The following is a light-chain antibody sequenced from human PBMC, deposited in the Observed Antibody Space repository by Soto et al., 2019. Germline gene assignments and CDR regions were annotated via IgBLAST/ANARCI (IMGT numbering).Light chain of an antibody. Sequence: EIVMTQSPATLSVSPGERATLSCRASQSVSSNLAWYQQKPGQAPRLLIYGASTRATGIPARFSGSGSGTEFTLTISSLQSEDFAVYYCQQYNNWPRRTLGQGTKVDI. CDR1: QSVSSN. CDR3: QQYNNWPRRT. CDR2: GAS. V-gene: IGKV3-15*01. J-gene: IGKJ1*01.